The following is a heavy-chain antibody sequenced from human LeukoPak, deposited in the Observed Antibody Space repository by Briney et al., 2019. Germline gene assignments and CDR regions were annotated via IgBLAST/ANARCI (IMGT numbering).Heavy chain of an antibody. CDR2: IYYSGST. J-gene: IGHJ3*02. V-gene: IGHV4-59*01. D-gene: IGHD2-21*01. CDR1: GGSIGRYY. CDR3: VRDSLRLDVWWDDTFDS. Sequence: SETLSLTCTVSGGSIGRYYWSWVRQPPGKGLEWIGHIYYSGSTNYNPSLRGRVTISVDTSKNQFSLKLSSVTAADTAVYYCVRDSLRLDVWWDDTFDSWGQGTMVTVSS.